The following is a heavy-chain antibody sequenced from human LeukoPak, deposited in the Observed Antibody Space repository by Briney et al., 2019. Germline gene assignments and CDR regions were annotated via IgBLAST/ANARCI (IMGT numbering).Heavy chain of an antibody. J-gene: IGHJ3*02. CDR1: GYTFTSYD. CDR3: ARRSRRANAFDI. Sequence: ASVKVSCKASGYTFTSYDINWVRQATGQGLEWMGWMNPNSGNTGYAQKFQGRVTMTRNTSISTAYMELSSLRSEDTAVYYCARRSRRANAFDIWGQGTMVTVSS. CDR2: MNPNSGNT. V-gene: IGHV1-8*01. D-gene: IGHD2-2*01.